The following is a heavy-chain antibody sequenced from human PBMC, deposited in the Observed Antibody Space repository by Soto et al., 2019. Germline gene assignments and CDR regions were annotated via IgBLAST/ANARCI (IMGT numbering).Heavy chain of an antibody. CDR3: ARGSSTTPTSYGYLAY. V-gene: IGHV3-23*01. Sequence: GGSLRLSCAAPGFVFNDYAISWVRQAPGKGLEWVSGISASGGRTYYADSVKGRLSVSRDNSNNTVFLQINRLRDEDTAMYYCARGSSTTPTSYGYLAYWGQGTLVTVSS. D-gene: IGHD4-17*01. CDR1: GFVFNDYA. J-gene: IGHJ4*02. CDR2: ISASGGRT.